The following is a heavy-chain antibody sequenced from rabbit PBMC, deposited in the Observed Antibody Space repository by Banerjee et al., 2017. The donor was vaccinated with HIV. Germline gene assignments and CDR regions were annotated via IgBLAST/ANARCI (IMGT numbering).Heavy chain of an antibody. CDR1: GIDFSSYYY. CDR3: ARNYVNAFDP. J-gene: IGHJ2*01. D-gene: IGHD1-1*01. CDR2: IAVGSGGFT. Sequence: QQQLEESGGGLVKPGGTLTLTCKASGIDFSSYYYMCWVRQPPGKGLEWIACIAVGSGGFTYYANWAKGRFTISKTSSTTVTLHMTSLTAADTATYFCARNYVNAFDPWGPGTLVTVS. V-gene: IGHV1S45*01.